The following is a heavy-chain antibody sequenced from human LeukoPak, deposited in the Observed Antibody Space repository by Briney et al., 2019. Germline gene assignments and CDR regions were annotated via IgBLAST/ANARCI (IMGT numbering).Heavy chain of an antibody. J-gene: IGHJ4*02. CDR3: ARGEKPYDY. D-gene: IGHD1-26*01. CDR1: GYTFTYYV. CDR2: INAYNGNT. Sequence: ASVKVSCKTSGYTFTYYVISWVRQAPGQGLEWMGWINAYNGNTNGAQKFQGRVTMTTDTSTSTAYMELGSLRSGDTAVYYCARGEKPYDYWGQGTLVSVSS. V-gene: IGHV1-18*01.